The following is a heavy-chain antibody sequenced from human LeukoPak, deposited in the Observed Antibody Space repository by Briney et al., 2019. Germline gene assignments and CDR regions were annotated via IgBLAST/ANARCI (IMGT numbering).Heavy chain of an antibody. Sequence: ASVKVSCKACRYTFTGYYMHWVRQAPGQGLEWMGWINPNSGGTNYAQKFQGRVSMARDTSISTAYMELSRLRSDDTAVYYCARGAFIYSGSYWPHDYWGQGTLVTVSS. D-gene: IGHD1-26*01. CDR1: RYTFTGYY. V-gene: IGHV1-2*02. CDR2: INPNSGGT. J-gene: IGHJ4*02. CDR3: ARGAFIYSGSYWPHDY.